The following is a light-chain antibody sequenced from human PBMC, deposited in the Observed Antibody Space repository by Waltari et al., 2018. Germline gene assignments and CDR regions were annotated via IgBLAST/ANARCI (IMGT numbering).Light chain of an antibody. CDR2: GAS. CDR1: QSVSSD. V-gene: IGKV3-20*01. Sequence: EIVLTQSPGTLSLSPGERATLSCRASQSVSSDLAWYQQKPGQAPRLLISGASNRATGIPVRFSGSGSGSDCTLTVSRLEPEDFAVYYCQQYRYSPWTFGQGTKVEL. CDR3: QQYRYSPWT. J-gene: IGKJ1*01.